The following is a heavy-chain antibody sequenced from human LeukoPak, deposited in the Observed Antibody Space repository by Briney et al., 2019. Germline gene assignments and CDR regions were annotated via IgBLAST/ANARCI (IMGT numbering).Heavy chain of an antibody. CDR2: ISAYNGNT. J-gene: IGHJ4*02. Sequence: ASVKVSCKASGYTFTTYGISWVRQAPGQGLEWMGWISAYNGNTNYTQKLKGRVTMTPDTSTSTAYMELRSLRSDDTAVYYCARDGYYDILTGYYPDYWGQGTLVTVSS. V-gene: IGHV1-18*01. CDR1: GYTFTTYG. D-gene: IGHD3-9*01. CDR3: ARDGYYDILTGYYPDY.